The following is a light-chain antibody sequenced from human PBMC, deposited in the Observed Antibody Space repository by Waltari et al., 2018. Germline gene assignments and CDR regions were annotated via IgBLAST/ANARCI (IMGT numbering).Light chain of an antibody. Sequence: QSALTQPASVSESPGQSVTISCTGTSSDVGKYDLVSWSQQHPGKAPKVLIYEVSKGTSGVSKRFTGSKSGNTASLTISGLQSEDEADYYCCSYASNDTFFYVFGVGTKVTVL. CDR2: EVS. J-gene: IGLJ1*01. CDR1: SSDVGKYDL. V-gene: IGLV2-23*02. CDR3: CSYASNDTFFYV.